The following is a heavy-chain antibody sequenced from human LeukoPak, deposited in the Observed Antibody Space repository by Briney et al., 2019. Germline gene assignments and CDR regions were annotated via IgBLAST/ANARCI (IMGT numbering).Heavy chain of an antibody. V-gene: IGHV1-18*01. CDR1: GYTFTSYG. CDR2: ISAYNGNT. J-gene: IGHJ4*02. D-gene: IGHD2-15*01. Sequence: ASVKVSCKASGYTFTSYGISWVRQAPGQGLEWMGWISAYNGNTNYAQKLQGRVTMTTDTSTSTAYMELRSLRSDDTAVYYCASDLRGGRYCSGGSCYSFGYWGQGTLVTVSS. CDR3: ASDLRGGRYCSGGSCYSFGY.